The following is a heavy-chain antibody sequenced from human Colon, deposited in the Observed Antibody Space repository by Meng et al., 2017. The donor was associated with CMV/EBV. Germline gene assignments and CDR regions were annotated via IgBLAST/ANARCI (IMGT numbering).Heavy chain of an antibody. D-gene: IGHD1-1*01. CDR1: GGSINGYY. V-gene: IGHV4-4*07. CDR2: ISDSGRT. CDR3: AGGKYNHILDY. J-gene: IGHJ4*02. Sequence: SETLSLTCTVSGGSINGYYLNWIRQPTGKGLEWIGSISDSGRTWYIPSLKSRVAISVDPSKNQSSLKLSSVTGADTAVYYCAGGKYNHILDYWGQGSLVTVSS.